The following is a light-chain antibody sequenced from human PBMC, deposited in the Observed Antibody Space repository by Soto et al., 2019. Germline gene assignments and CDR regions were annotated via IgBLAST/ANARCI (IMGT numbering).Light chain of an antibody. J-gene: IGKJ5*01. CDR1: QGLSSD. CDR2: AAS. Sequence: DIQLTQSPSFLSASVGDRVTITCRASQGLSSDLAWYQQKPGKAPKLLIYAASTLQSGVPSRFSGSGSGTEFTLTISSLQPEDFATYYCQQLNSYQITVGQGTRVESK. CDR3: QQLNSYQIT. V-gene: IGKV1-9*01.